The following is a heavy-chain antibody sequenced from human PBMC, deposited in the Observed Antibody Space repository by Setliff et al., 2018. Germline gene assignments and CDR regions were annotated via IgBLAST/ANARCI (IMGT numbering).Heavy chain of an antibody. Sequence: SETLSLTCAVSGAYINSGHYCGWIRQPPGKGLEWIATIYHRGRKYYNPSLHSRFSVSLDTSKNHFSLRLTSMTAADTAVYYCAISSLSICSGGTCPNAFDIWGQGTMVTVSS. D-gene: IGHD2-15*01. J-gene: IGHJ3*02. V-gene: IGHV4-38-2*01. CDR1: GAYINSGHY. CDR3: AISSLSICSGGTCPNAFDI. CDR2: IYHRGRK.